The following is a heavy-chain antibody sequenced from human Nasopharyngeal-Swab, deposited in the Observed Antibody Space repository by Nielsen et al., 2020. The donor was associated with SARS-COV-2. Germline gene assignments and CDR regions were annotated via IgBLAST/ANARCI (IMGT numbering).Heavy chain of an antibody. CDR2: MNPNSGNT. Sequence: WVRQAPGQGLEWMGWMNPNSGNTGYAQKFQGRVTMTRNTSISTAYMELSSLRSEDTAVYYCARGHRGYSGYDYYYYYMDVGGKGTTVTVSS. D-gene: IGHD5-12*01. J-gene: IGHJ6*03. V-gene: IGHV1-8*01. CDR3: ARGHRGYSGYDYYYYYMDV.